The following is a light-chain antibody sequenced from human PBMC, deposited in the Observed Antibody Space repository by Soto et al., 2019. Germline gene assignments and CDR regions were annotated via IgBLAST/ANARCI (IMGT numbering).Light chain of an antibody. V-gene: IGLV2-11*01. Sequence: QSALTQPRSVSGSPGQSVTISCSGTSSDVGGYNSVSWYQHHPGKAPKLMIYDVTKRPSGVPDRFSGSKSGNTASLTISGLQAEDVADYYCCSYAGSRVVFGGGTKVTVL. CDR2: DVT. CDR3: CSYAGSRVV. J-gene: IGLJ2*01. CDR1: SSDVGGYNS.